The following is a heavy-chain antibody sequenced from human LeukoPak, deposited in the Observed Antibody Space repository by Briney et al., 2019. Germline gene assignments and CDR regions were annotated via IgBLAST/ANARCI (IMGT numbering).Heavy chain of an antibody. CDR2: IKEDGSVK. J-gene: IGHJ4*02. Sequence: PGGSLRLSCRASVFAFRNAWMNWVRQPPGKGLEWVANIKEDGSVKYYVDSVKGRFTISRDNTKNVLYLQMNSLRADDTAVYFCARDSTWLLDYWGQGTLITVSS. D-gene: IGHD6-19*01. CDR3: ARDSTWLLDY. CDR1: VFAFRNAW. V-gene: IGHV3-7*03.